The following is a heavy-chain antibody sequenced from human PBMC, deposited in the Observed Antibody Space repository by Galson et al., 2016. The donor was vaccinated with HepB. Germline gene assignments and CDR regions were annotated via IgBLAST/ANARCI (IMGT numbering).Heavy chain of an antibody. J-gene: IGHJ6*02. CDR3: VRGSAYDTRAYTPSDSYYGLDV. D-gene: IGHD3-22*01. CDR2: IYYSGST. CDR1: GGSISSYY. Sequence: SETLSLTCIVSGGSISSYYWNWIRQPPGEGLEWIGYIYYSGSTNYNPSLKSRVTMSVDTSKNQFSLNLNSVTAADTAVYYCVRGSAYDTRAYTPSDSYYGLDVWGQGTTITVSS. V-gene: IGHV4-59*01.